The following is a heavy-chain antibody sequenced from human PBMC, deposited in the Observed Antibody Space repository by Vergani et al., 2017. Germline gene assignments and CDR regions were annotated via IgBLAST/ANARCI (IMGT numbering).Heavy chain of an antibody. V-gene: IGHV4-61*01. CDR3: ARYTGVGATHDYFDY. Sequence: QVQLQESGPGLVKPSETLSLTCTVSGGSVSSGSYYWSWIRQPPGKGLEWIGYIYYSGSTNYNPSLKSRVTISVDTSKNQFSLKLSSVTAADTAVYYCARYTGVGATHDYFDYWGQGTLVTVSS. D-gene: IGHD1-26*01. J-gene: IGHJ4*02. CDR2: IYYSGST. CDR1: GGSVSSGSYY.